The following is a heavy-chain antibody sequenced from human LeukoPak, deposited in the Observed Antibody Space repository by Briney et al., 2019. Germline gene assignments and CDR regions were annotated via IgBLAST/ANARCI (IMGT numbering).Heavy chain of an antibody. CDR1: GYTFTNYA. J-gene: IGHJ5*02. V-gene: IGHV7-4-1*02. Sequence: ASVKVSCKATGYTFTNYAMNWVRQAPGQGLEWMGWINTNAGNPTYAQGFTGRFVFSLDTSVSTALLQINSLKAEDTAMYYCARAGYSSNWYPLWGQGTLVTVSS. D-gene: IGHD5-12*01. CDR3: ARAGYSSNWYPL. CDR2: INTNAGNP.